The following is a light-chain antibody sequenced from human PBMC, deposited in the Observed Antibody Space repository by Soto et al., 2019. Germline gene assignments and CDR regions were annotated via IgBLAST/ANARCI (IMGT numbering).Light chain of an antibody. Sequence: DIQLTQSPSFLSASVGDRVTITCRASQGISSYLAWFQQKPGKAPNLLIYAASTLQSGVPSRFTGSVSGTEFTLPISSLQPEDFATYYCQQLNSYPYTFGQGTKLELK. CDR3: QQLNSYPYT. V-gene: IGKV1-9*01. CDR1: QGISSY. CDR2: AAS. J-gene: IGKJ2*01.